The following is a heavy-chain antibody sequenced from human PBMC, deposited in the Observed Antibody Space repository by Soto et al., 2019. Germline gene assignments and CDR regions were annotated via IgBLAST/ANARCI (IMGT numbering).Heavy chain of an antibody. CDR1: GDSVSSNSAA. CDR3: SGGGVCSSTSCYIGPHGYYYYGLDV. J-gene: IGHJ6*02. CDR2: TSYRSKWHN. Sequence: SQTLSLTCAISGDSVSSNSAAWNWIRQSPSRGLEWLGRTSYRSKWHNDYAVSVKSRITITRDTSKNQFSLQLNSVTPEDTAVYYWSGGGVCSSTSCYIGPHGYYYYGLDVGAQGTTVPVSS. V-gene: IGHV6-1*01. D-gene: IGHD2-2*02.